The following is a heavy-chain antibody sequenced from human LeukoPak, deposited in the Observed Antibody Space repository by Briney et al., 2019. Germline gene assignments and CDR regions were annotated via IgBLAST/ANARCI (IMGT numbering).Heavy chain of an antibody. CDR3: ARHSRTYYNGSGRSIDY. CDR2: INHSGST. V-gene: IGHV4-34*01. D-gene: IGHD3-10*01. CDR1: GGSFSGYY. J-gene: IGHJ4*02. Sequence: DPSETLSLTCAVYGGSFSGYYWSWIRQPPGKGLEWIGEINHSGSTNYNPSLKSRVTISVDTSKNQFSLKLSSVTAADTAVYYCARHSRTYYNGSGRSIDYWGQGTLVIVS.